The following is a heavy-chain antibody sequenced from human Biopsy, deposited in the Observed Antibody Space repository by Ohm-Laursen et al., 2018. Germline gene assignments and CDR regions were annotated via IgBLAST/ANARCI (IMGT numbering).Heavy chain of an antibody. CDR3: ARDRGYYSDRTVPGYFDL. CDR2: VYYTGST. Sequence: TLSLTRTVSGDSISSYYWSWIRQPPGKGLEWIGYVYYTGSTDYNPSLQSRVTISVYTSKNHFSLRLRSVTPADTAIYYCARDRGYYSDRTVPGYFDLWGRGTLVTVSS. CDR1: GDSISSYY. D-gene: IGHD3-22*01. V-gene: IGHV4-59*01. J-gene: IGHJ2*01.